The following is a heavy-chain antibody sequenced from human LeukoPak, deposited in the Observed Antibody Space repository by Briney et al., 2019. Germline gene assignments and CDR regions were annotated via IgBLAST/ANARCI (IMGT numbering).Heavy chain of an antibody. D-gene: IGHD2-2*01. CDR2: IYNSGST. CDR1: GGSISSGDYY. CDR3: ARTGADIVVVPAALDY. Sequence: SETLSLTCTVSGGSISSGDYYWSWIRQPPGKGLEWIGYIYNSGSTYYNSSLKSRVTISVDTSKNQFSLKLSSVTAADTAVYYCARTGADIVVVPAALDYWGQGTLVTVSS. V-gene: IGHV4-30-4*01. J-gene: IGHJ4*02.